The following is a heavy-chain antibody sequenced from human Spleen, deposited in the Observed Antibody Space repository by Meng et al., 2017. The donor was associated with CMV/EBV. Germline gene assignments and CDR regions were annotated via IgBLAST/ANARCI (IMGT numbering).Heavy chain of an antibody. V-gene: IGHV3-23*01. J-gene: IGHJ2*01. Sequence: ETLSLTCAASGFTFGSFAMNWVRQAPGKGLEWVSSVSASGRSALYADSVRGRFTISRDNFKNTLYVQMNSLGAEDTAVYYCAKGGMSRLYWHFALWGRGTLVTVSS. CDR1: GFTFGSFA. D-gene: IGHD3-16*01. CDR3: AKGGMSRLYWHFAL. CDR2: VSASGRSA.